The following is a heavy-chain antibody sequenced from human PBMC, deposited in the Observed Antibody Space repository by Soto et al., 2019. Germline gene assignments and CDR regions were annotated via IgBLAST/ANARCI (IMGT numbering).Heavy chain of an antibody. CDR3: ARRDDYGDCLLSRDAFDI. D-gene: IGHD4-17*01. J-gene: IGHJ3*02. Sequence: QVQLQESGPGLVKPSQTLSLTCTVSGGSISSGGYYWSWIRQHPGKGLEWIGYIYYSGSTYYNPSLESRVTISVVTSKNQFSLKLSSVTAADTAVYYCARRDDYGDCLLSRDAFDIWGQGKMVTVSS. CDR2: IYYSGST. V-gene: IGHV4-31*03. CDR1: GGSISSGGYY.